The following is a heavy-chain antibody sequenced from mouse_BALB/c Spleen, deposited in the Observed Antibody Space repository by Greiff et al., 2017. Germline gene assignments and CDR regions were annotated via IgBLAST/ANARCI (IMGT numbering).Heavy chain of an antibody. V-gene: IGHV2-6-5*01. Sequence: VKLQESGPGLVAPSQSLSITCTVSGFSLTDYGVSWIRQPPGKGLEWLGVIWGGGSTYYNSALKSRLSISKDNSKSQVFLKMNSLQTDDTAMYYCAKPHYYGSSYPYAMDYWGQGTSVTVSS. CDR3: AKPHYYGSSYPYAMDY. D-gene: IGHD1-1*01. CDR1: GFSLTDYG. CDR2: IWGGGST. J-gene: IGHJ4*01.